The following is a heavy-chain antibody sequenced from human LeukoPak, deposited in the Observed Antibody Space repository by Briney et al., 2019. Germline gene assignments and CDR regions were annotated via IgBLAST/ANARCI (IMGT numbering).Heavy chain of an antibody. D-gene: IGHD5-18*01. CDR3: ANFGYSYGGVVDY. J-gene: IGHJ4*02. CDR2: ISGSGGST. Sequence: PGGSLRLSCAASGFTFSNFVMSWVRQAPGKGLEWVSAISGSGGSTYYADSVKGRFTISSDNPKNTLYLQMNSLRAEDTAVYYCANFGYSYGGVVDYWGQGTLVTVSS. V-gene: IGHV3-23*01. CDR1: GFTFSNFV.